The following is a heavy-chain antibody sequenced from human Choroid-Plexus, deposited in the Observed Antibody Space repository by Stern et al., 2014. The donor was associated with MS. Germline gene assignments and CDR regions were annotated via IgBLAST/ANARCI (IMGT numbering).Heavy chain of an antibody. CDR2: INPNTGGT. J-gene: IGHJ6*02. V-gene: IGHV1-2*02. D-gene: IGHD3-3*01. Sequence: VQLVQSGAEVKKPGASVKVSCKTSGYIFTGSYIHWVRKAPGQGLEWMAWINPNTGGTKYAQKFQGRVTMSRDTSISTAYVELSSLTSDDTAVYYCARDQRGITIFGVVTDYYYLGMDVWGQGTTVTVSS. CDR3: ARDQRGITIFGVVTDYYYLGMDV. CDR1: GYIFTGSY.